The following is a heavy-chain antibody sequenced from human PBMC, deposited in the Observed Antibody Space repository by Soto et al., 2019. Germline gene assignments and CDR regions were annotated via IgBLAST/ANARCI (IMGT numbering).Heavy chain of an antibody. D-gene: IGHD3-10*01. CDR3: VRSAGYYRGQHFDH. CDR1: GFSLSSVGMR. CDR2: IDWDDDK. V-gene: IGHV2-70*04. Sequence: SGPTLVNPTQTLTLTCTFSGFSLSSVGMRVSWVRQPPGNALEWLARIDWDDDKFYRTSLKSRLAIFKDTSKCQVVLRMTKMDPVDTAKYYCVRSAGYYRGQHFDHWGQGTLVTVSS. J-gene: IGHJ4*02.